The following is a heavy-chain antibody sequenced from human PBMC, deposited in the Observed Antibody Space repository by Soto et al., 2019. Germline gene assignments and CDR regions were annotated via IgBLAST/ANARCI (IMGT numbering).Heavy chain of an antibody. CDR2: ITPIFGTA. J-gene: IGHJ4*02. CDR1: GGTFSSYA. Sequence: QVQLVQSGAEVKKPGSSVKVSCKASGGTFSSYAISWVRQAPGQGLAWMGGITPIFGTANYAQKFQGRVTITADESTSTAYMELSSLRSEDTALYYCARDYGDCGLAGCLDYWGQETLVTVSS. CDR3: ARDYGDCGLAGCLDY. V-gene: IGHV1-69*01. D-gene: IGHD4-17*01.